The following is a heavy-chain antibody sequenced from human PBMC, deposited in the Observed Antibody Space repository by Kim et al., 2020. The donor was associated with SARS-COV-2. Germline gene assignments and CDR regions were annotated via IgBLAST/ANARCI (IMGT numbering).Heavy chain of an antibody. D-gene: IGHD5-18*01. CDR2: IYYSGST. Sequence: SETLSLTCTVSGGSISSSSYYWGWIRQPPGKGLEWIGSIYYSGSTYYNPSLKSRVTISVYTSKNQFSLKLSSVTAADTAVYYCARDSGRSGYSYGYYYYGMDVWGQGTTVTVSS. CDR1: GGSISSSSYY. CDR3: ARDSGRSGYSYGYYYYGMDV. V-gene: IGHV4-39*07. J-gene: IGHJ6*02.